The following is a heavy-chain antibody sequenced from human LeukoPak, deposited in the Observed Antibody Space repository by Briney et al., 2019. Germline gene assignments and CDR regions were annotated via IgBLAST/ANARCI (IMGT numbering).Heavy chain of an antibody. D-gene: IGHD3-22*01. V-gene: IGHV5-51*01. Sequence: GESLKISCKGSGYSFTSYWIGWVRQTPGKGLEWMGIIYPGDSDTRYSPSFQGQVTISADKSISTAYLQWSSLKASDTAMYYCARGGYTYYYDSSGEQFDYWGQGTLVTVSS. CDR2: IYPGDSDT. J-gene: IGHJ4*02. CDR3: ARGGYTYYYDSSGEQFDY. CDR1: GYSFTSYW.